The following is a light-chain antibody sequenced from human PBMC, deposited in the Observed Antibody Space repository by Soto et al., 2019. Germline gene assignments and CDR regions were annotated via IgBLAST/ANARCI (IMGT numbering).Light chain of an antibody. J-gene: IGKJ1*01. CDR1: QSISSW. V-gene: IGKV1-5*01. Sequence: DIQMTQSPSTLSASVGDRVTITCRASQSISSWMAWYQQKPGKAPKLLIYDASSLESGVPSRFSGSGSGTEFTLTISSLQHEDIATYYCQKSDNLPPFTFGQGTKVDSK. CDR3: QKSDNLPPFT. CDR2: DAS.